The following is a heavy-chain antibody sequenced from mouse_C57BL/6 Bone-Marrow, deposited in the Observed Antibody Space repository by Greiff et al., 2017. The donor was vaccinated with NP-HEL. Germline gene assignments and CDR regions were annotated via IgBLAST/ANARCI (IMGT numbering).Heavy chain of an antibody. Sequence: EVKLMESGAELVRPGASVKLSCTASGFNIKDDYMHWVKQRPEQGLEWIGWIDPENGDTEYASKFQGKATITADTSSNTAYLQLSSLTSEDTAVYYCTYDGYYYYFDYWGQGTTLTVSS. V-gene: IGHV14-4*01. CDR3: TYDGYYYYFDY. CDR2: IDPENGDT. J-gene: IGHJ2*01. D-gene: IGHD2-3*01. CDR1: GFNIKDDY.